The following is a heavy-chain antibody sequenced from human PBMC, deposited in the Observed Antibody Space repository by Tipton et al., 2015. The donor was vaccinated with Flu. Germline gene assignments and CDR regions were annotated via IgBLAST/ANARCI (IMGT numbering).Heavy chain of an antibody. J-gene: IGHJ4*02. Sequence: VQLVQSGGGLVQPGRSPRLSCTASGFTFGDYAMSWVRQAPGKGLEWVGFIRSKAYGGTTEYAASVKGRFTISRDDSKSIAYLQMNSLKTEDTAVYYCTRDRHDCGDYADQRSDYWGQGTLVTVSS. CDR3: TRDRHDCGDYADQRSDY. D-gene: IGHD4-17*01. CDR1: GFTFGDYA. CDR2: IRSKAYGGTT. V-gene: IGHV3-49*04.